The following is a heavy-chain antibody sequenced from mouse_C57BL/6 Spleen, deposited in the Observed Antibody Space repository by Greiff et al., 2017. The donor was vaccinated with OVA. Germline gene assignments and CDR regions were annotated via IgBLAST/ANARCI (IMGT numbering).Heavy chain of an antibody. CDR2: IDPSDSET. CDR3: ARRALWLHLYAMDY. D-gene: IGHD2-2*01. J-gene: IGHJ4*01. V-gene: IGHV1-52*01. CDR1: GYTFTSYW. Sequence: QVQLQQPGAELVRPGSSVKLSCKASGYTFTSYWMHWVKQRPIQGLEWIGNIDPSDSETHYNQKFKDKATLTVDKSSSTAYMQLSSLTSEDSAVYYCARRALWLHLYAMDYWGQGTSVTVSS.